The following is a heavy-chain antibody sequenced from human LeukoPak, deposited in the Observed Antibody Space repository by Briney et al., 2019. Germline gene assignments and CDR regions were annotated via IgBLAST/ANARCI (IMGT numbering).Heavy chain of an antibody. CDR1: GYTFTGYY. CDR2: INPNSGGT. V-gene: IGHV1-2*02. CDR3: ARDQVVVAAIRWFDP. D-gene: IGHD2-15*01. J-gene: IGHJ5*02. Sequence: GALVKVSCKASGYTFTGYYMHWVRQAPGQGLEWMGWINPNSGGTNYAQKFQGRVTMTRDTSISTAYMELSRLRSDDTAVYYCARDQVVVAAIRWFDPRGQGTLVTVSS.